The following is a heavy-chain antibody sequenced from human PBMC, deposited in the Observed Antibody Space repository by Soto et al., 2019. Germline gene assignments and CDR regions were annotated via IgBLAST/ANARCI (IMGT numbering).Heavy chain of an antibody. Sequence: SVKVSCKASGGTFSSYAISWVRQAPGQGLEWMGGIIPIFGTANYAQKFQGGVTITADESTSTAYMELSSLRSEDTAVYYCARDRGFVVVTAMSQFDPWGQGTLVTVSS. CDR3: ARDRGFVVVTAMSQFDP. CDR2: IIPIFGTA. CDR1: GGTFSSYA. V-gene: IGHV1-69*13. D-gene: IGHD2-21*02. J-gene: IGHJ5*02.